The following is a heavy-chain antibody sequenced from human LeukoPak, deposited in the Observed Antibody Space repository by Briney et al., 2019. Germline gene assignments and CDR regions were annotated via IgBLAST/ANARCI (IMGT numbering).Heavy chain of an antibody. CDR2: IYPDDSDT. Sequence: GESLKITCKGSGYSFTNYWSGWVSQRPGKGLEWMGIIYPDDSDTRYSPSFQGQVAISADKSISTAYLQWSSLKASDTAMYYCARPCVPRFDDAFDIWGQGTMVTVSS. J-gene: IGHJ3*02. D-gene: IGHD3-3*01. CDR3: ARPCVPRFDDAFDI. CDR1: GYSFTNYW. V-gene: IGHV5-51*01.